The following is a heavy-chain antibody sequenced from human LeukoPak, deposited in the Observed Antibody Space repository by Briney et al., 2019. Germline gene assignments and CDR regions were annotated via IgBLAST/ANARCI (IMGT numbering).Heavy chain of an antibody. V-gene: IGHV1-8*01. CDR1: GYTFTSYD. D-gene: IGHD6-13*01. J-gene: IGHJ6*03. Sequence: GASVKVSCKASGYTFTSYDINWVRQATGQGLELMGWMNPNSGNTGYAQKFQGRVTMTRNTSISTAYMELSSLRSEDTAVYYCARGTRQQLVFFYYYDMDVWGKGTTVTISS. CDR2: MNPNSGNT. CDR3: ARGTRQQLVFFYYYDMDV.